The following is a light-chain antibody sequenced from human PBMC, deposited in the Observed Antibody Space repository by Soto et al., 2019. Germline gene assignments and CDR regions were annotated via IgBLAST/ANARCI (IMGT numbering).Light chain of an antibody. J-gene: IGLJ1*01. V-gene: IGLV2-8*01. CDR3: SSFAGSNNFPYV. CDR2: EIN. CDR1: SSDVGAYDY. Sequence: ALAQPPSASGSPGQSVTISCTGTSSDVGAYDYVSWYQQHPGKAPKLMIYEINKRPSGVPDRFSGSKSGNTASLTVSGLQAEDEADYYCSSFAGSNNFPYVFGTGTKVTVL.